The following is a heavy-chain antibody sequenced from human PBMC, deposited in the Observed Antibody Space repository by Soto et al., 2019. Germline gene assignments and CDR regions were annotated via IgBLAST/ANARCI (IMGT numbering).Heavy chain of an antibody. J-gene: IGHJ4*02. CDR2: IYYSGST. D-gene: IGHD3-10*01. CDR3: ARQNRASHRHNLDRYYYDFFDY. V-gene: IGHV4-39*01. CDR1: GDSISSVTHY. Sequence: PSETLSLTCSVSGDSISSVTHYWAWVRQPPGKGLEWIGCIYYSGSTYYNPSFKSRVTISVDRSKNQFSLKLSSATAADTAVYYCARQNRASHRHNLDRYYYDFFDYWGQGTLVTVSS.